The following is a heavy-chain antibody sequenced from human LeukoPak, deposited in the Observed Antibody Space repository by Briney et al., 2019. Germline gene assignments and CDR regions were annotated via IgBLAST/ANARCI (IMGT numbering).Heavy chain of an antibody. V-gene: IGHV3-23*01. J-gene: IGHJ6*03. CDR1: GFTFSSYG. CDR2: ISGSGGST. D-gene: IGHD3-9*01. CDR3: AKDAVLRYFDWLENYYYYYYMDV. Sequence: GGSLRLSCAASGFTFSSYGMSWVRQAPGKGLEWVSAISGSGGSTYYADSVKGRFTISRDNSKNTLYLQMNSLRAEDTAVYYCAKDAVLRYFDWLENYYYYYYMDVWGKGTTVTISS.